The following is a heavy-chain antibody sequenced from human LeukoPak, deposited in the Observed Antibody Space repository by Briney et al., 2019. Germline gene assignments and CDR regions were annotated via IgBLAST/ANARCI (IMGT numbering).Heavy chain of an antibody. J-gene: IGHJ6*02. CDR3: ARDPRGYGMDV. CDR2: INPNSGGT. V-gene: IGHV1-2*04. Sequence: ASVKVSCKASGGTFSSYAISWVRQAPGQGLEWMGWINPNSGGTNYAQKFQGWVTMTRDTSISTAYMELSRLRSDDTAVYYCARDPRGYGMDVWGQGTTVTVSS. CDR1: GGTFSSYA.